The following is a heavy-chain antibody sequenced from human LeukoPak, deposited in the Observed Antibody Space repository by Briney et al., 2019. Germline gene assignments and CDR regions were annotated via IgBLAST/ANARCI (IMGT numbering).Heavy chain of an antibody. J-gene: IGHJ3*01. CDR2: IWYDGSNK. Sequence: GGSLRLSCAASGFTFSSYGMHWVRQAPGKGLEWVAVIWYDGSNKYYADSVKGRFTISRDNSKNTLYLQMNSLRAEDTAVYYCAKGPYYDFWSGYLGDAFDLWGQGTMVTVSS. V-gene: IGHV3-33*06. CDR1: GFTFSSYG. D-gene: IGHD3-3*01. CDR3: AKGPYYDFWSGYLGDAFDL.